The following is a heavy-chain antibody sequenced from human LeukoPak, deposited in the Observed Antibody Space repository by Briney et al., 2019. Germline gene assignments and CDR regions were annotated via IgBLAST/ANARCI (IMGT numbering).Heavy chain of an antibody. D-gene: IGHD3-22*01. CDR3: GRGSEGGKWLDY. CDR1: GHTFTGSY. J-gene: IGHJ4*02. V-gene: IGHV1-2*02. Sequence: ASVKVSCKASGHTFTGSYIHWVRQAPGQGLEWMGWINPNSGGTNYGQKFQGRVTMTWDTSINTAYMDLSRLTSDDTAIYYCGRGSEGGKWLDYWGQGTLVTVSS. CDR2: INPNSGGT.